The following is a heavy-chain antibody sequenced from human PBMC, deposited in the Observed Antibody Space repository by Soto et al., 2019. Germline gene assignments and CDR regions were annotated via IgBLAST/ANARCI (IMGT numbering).Heavy chain of an antibody. CDR3: ARDQGSHPGD. D-gene: IGHD6-13*01. Sequence: QVQLQESGPGLVRPSGTVSLTCAVSGVSISSDNWWSWVRQPPGKALEGIGEIHHSGSTNYNPSLKSRVTLSVVPATDLFSLTLNSVTASDTAFYYCARDQGSHPGDWGQGTLVSVSS. J-gene: IGHJ4*02. V-gene: IGHV4-4*02. CDR2: IHHSGST. CDR1: GVSISSDNW.